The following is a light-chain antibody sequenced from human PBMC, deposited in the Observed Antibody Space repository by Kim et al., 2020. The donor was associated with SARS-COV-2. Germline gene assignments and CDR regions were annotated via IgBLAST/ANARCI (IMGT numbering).Light chain of an antibody. CDR3: QQSDIGPFT. Sequence: DIQMTQSPSSLPASVGDRITLTCRASQRLGTSLNWYQQKPGEAPHLLIYAAFSLNNGVPSRFSGGGSGTNFTLTINSLQPEDFAFYYCQQSDIGPFTFGPGTKVDIK. J-gene: IGKJ3*01. V-gene: IGKV1-39*01. CDR1: QRLGTS. CDR2: AAF.